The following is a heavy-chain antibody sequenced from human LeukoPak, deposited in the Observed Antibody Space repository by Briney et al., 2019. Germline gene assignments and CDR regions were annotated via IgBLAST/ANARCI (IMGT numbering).Heavy chain of an antibody. CDR3: ARGVDDYGDPDDAFDI. CDR2: IYYSGST. V-gene: IGHV4-31*03. D-gene: IGHD4-17*01. CDR1: GGSISSGVYY. J-gene: IGHJ3*02. Sequence: SETLSLTCTVSGGSISSGVYYWSWIRQHPGKGLEWIGYIYYSGSTYYNPSLKSRVTISVDTSKNQFSLKLSSVTAADTAVYYCARGVDDYGDPDDAFDIWGQGTMVTVSS.